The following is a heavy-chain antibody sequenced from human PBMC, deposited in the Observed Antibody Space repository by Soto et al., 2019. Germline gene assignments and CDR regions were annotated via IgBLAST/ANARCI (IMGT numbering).Heavy chain of an antibody. J-gene: IGHJ6*02. D-gene: IGHD5-12*01. CDR3: AKECRDGYNYPYFYYGMDV. CDR2: ISYDGGHK. CDR1: GFTFSSYV. V-gene: IGHV3-30*18. Sequence: QVQLVESGGGVVQPGRSLRLSCAASGFTFSSYVMHWVRQSPGKGLEWVALISYDGGHKYYADSVKGRFTISRDNSKNTLYLQMNSLRADDTAVYYCAKECRDGYNYPYFYYGMDVWGQGTTVTVSS.